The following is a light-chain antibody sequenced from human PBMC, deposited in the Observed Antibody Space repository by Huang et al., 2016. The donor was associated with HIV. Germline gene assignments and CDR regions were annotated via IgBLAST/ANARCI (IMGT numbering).Light chain of an antibody. CDR1: QSINNY. Sequence: DIQITQSPSSLSASVVDRVSITCRASQSINNYLNWYQLKSGKAPKLLIYASFNLQSGVPSRFSGGGSGTDFTLTISSLQPEDFAIYYCQQSYSAPDTFGQGTKLEIK. J-gene: IGKJ2*01. CDR2: ASF. CDR3: QQSYSAPDT. V-gene: IGKV1-39*01.